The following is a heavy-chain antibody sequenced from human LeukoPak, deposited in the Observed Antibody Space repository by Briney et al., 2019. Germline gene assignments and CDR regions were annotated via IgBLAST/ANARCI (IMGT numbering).Heavy chain of an antibody. D-gene: IGHD2-15*01. Sequence: GGSLRLSCAASGFTFSNYDMHWVRQAPGKGLEWVAVISYDGSNRYYADSVNDRFAISRDNSKNTLYLQMNSLRAEDTAVYYCANIPEEVVAATGTGHFDYWGQGTLVTVSS. CDR1: GFTFSNYD. V-gene: IGHV3-30*18. CDR2: ISYDGSNR. J-gene: IGHJ4*02. CDR3: ANIPEEVVAATGTGHFDY.